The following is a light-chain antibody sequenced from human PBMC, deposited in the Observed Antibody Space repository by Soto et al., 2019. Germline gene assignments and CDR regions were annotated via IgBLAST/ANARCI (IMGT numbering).Light chain of an antibody. CDR1: QNINTY. Sequence: EIVLAQSPATLSLSPGEKATLSCRASQNINTYLGWYQQKPGQAPRLLIYDAANRATGVPARFSASGSGTDFTLTIITLEPEDFAVYYCQQRYNWPLTFGAGTKV. V-gene: IGKV3-11*01. CDR3: QQRYNWPLT. CDR2: DAA. J-gene: IGKJ4*01.